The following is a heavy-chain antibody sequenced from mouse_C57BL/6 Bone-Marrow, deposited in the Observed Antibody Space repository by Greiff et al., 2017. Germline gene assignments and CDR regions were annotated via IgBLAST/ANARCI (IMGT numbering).Heavy chain of an antibody. CDR1: GFTFSSYG. V-gene: IGHV5-6*02. CDR2: ISSGGSYT. Sequence: DVMLVESGGDLVKPGGSLKLSCAASGFTFSSYGMSWVRQTPDKRLEWVATISSGGSYTYYPDSVKGRFTISRDNAKNTLYLQMSSLKSEDTAMYYCARHYYGPYWYVDVWGTGTTVTVSS. J-gene: IGHJ1*03. CDR3: ARHYYGPYWYVDV. D-gene: IGHD1-1*01.